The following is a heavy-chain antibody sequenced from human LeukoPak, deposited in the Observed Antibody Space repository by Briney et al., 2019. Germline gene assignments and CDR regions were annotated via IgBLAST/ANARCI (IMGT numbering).Heavy chain of an antibody. CDR2: MNSNSDGV. D-gene: IGHD2-2*01. Sequence: ASVKVSCKASGYTFTDYFMHWVRQAPGQGLEWMGWMNSNSDGVNYAQKFQGRVTMTRDTSTSTAYMELSRLRSDHSAVYCCARGHCSMGTCDVFYLDYWGQGILVTVSS. V-gene: IGHV1-2*02. CDR1: GYTFTDYF. J-gene: IGHJ4*02. CDR3: ARGHCSMGTCDVFYLDY.